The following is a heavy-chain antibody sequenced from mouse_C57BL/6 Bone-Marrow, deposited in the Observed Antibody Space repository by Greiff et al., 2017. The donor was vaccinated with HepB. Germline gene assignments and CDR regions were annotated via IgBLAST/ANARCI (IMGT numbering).Heavy chain of an antibody. D-gene: IGHD2-3*01. CDR2: IHPNSGST. CDR1: GYTFTSYW. Sequence: VQLQESGAELVKPGASVKLSCKASGYTFTSYWMHWVKQRPGQGLEWIGMIHPNSGSTNYNEKFKSKATLTVNKSSSTAYMQLSSLTSEDSAVYYCARGGLLRDYWGQGTTLTVSS. V-gene: IGHV1-64*01. CDR3: ARGGLLRDY. J-gene: IGHJ2*01.